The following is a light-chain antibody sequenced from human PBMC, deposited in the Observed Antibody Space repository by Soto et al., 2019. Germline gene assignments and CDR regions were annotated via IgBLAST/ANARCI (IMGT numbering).Light chain of an antibody. CDR3: QQYLVTPWT. CDR2: DKS. CDR1: QSVSIK. Sequence: VMTQSPATLSLSPGDSATLSCRASQSVSIKLAWYQQKTGQAPRILIYDKSTRATGIPDRFSGSGSGTDLNLTIGRLEPEDFAVYYCQQYLVTPWTFGQGTKVDIK. V-gene: IGKV3-15*01. J-gene: IGKJ1*01.